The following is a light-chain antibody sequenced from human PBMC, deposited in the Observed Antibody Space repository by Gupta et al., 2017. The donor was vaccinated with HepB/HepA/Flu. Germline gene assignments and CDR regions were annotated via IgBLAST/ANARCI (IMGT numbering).Light chain of an antibody. CDR3: CSYAGSSTSHVV. V-gene: IGLV2-23*02. J-gene: IGLJ2*01. CDR1: SSDVGSYNL. CDR2: EVS. Sequence: QSALTQPASVSGSPGQSITISCTGTSSDVGSYNLVSWYQQHPGKAPKLMSYEVSKRPSGVSNRFSGSKSGNTASLTISGLQAEDEADYYCCSYAGSSTSHVVFGGGTKLTVL.